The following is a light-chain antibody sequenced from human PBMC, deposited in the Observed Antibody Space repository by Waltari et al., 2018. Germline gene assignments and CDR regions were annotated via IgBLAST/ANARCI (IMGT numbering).Light chain of an antibody. CDR3: QQYDNLPYT. Sequence: DIQMTQSPSSLSASVGDRVTITCQASQDISNYLNWYQQKPGKAPKLLIYDASKLETGVPSRFSGSGSGTDFTFTIRSLQPEDIATYYCQQYDNLPYTFGPGTKLEIK. J-gene: IGKJ2*01. V-gene: IGKV1-33*01. CDR2: DAS. CDR1: QDISNY.